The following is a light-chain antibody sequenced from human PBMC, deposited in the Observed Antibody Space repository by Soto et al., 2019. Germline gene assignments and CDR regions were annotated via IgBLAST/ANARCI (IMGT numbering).Light chain of an antibody. CDR2: KVS. CDR1: QSLAYSDGNTY. Sequence: DVVMTQSPLSLPVTLGQPASISCRSSQSLAYSDGNTYLNWFQQRPGQSPRSLIYKVSNRGSGVPDRFGGSGSGTDFTLKSSRVEAEDVGVYYCMQGTHWPPYTCGEGTKLEIK. J-gene: IGKJ2*01. CDR3: MQGTHWPPYT. V-gene: IGKV2-30*01.